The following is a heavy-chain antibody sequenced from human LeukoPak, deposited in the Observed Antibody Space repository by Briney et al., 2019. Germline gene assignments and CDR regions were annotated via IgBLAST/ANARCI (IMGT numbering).Heavy chain of an antibody. CDR3: ARHNSYLVSAAYDY. Sequence: LETLSLTCTVSGDSITSYYWTWIRQPPGKGLEWIGYVHHSGSTNYNPSLKSRPTISVDTSKNQFSLKLTSVSAADTAVYYCARHNSYLVSAAYDYWGQGALVSVS. CDR1: GDSITSYY. D-gene: IGHD2-15*01. V-gene: IGHV4-59*01. CDR2: VHHSGST. J-gene: IGHJ4*02.